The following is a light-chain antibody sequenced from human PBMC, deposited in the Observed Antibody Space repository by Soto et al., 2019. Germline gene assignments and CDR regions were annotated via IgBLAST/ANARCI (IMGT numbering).Light chain of an antibody. CDR2: AAS. V-gene: IGKV1-27*01. Sequence: DIQMTQSPSSLSASVGDRVTITCRASQDIGSDLAWYQQKPGKVPKLLIYAASTLQSGVPSRFSGSGSGTDFTLTISSLQPEDVATYYRQKYHSAPRTFGGGTKVDIK. CDR3: QKYHSAPRT. CDR1: QDIGSD. J-gene: IGKJ4*01.